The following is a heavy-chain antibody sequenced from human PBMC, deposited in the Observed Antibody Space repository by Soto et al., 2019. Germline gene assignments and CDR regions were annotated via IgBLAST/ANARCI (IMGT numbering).Heavy chain of an antibody. V-gene: IGHV3-23*01. J-gene: IGHJ4*02. CDR2: ISGSGGST. D-gene: IGHD1-26*01. CDR1: GCVVIGYA. Sequence: SLRLTGAASGCVVIGYALSIIRKAPGKGLEWVSAISGSGGSTTYADSVKGRFTIPRDNSKNTLYLQMNSLRAEDTAVYYCAKRAWGYFYFDYWGQGTLVTVSS. CDR3: AKRAWGYFYFDY.